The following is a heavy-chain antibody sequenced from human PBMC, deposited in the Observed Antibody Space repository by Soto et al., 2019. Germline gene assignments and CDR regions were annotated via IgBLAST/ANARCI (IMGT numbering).Heavy chain of an antibody. V-gene: IGHV1-58*01. J-gene: IGHJ6*02. CDR2: IVVGSGNT. Sequence: SVKVSCKASGFTFTSSAVQWVRQARGQRLEWIGWIVVGSGNTNYAQKFQERVTITRDMSTSTAYMELSSLRSEDTAVYYCAAGFYGDAYYYYYGMDVWGQGTTVTVSS. CDR3: AAGFYGDAYYYYYGMDV. CDR1: GFTFTSSA. D-gene: IGHD4-17*01.